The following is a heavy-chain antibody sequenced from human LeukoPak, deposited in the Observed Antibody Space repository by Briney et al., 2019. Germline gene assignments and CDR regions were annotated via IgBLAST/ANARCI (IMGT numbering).Heavy chain of an antibody. CDR1: GYTFTGFY. J-gene: IGHJ4*02. Sequence: ASVKVSCKPSGYTFTGFYIHWVRQAPGQGLEWMGWISPDSGGTDYAQRFQGRVTMTRDTSISTAYMELSSLRSDDSAVYYCAGEYCSGGSCRQGFDYWGQGTLVTVSS. CDR3: AGEYCSGGSCRQGFDY. CDR2: ISPDSGGT. V-gene: IGHV1-2*02. D-gene: IGHD2-15*01.